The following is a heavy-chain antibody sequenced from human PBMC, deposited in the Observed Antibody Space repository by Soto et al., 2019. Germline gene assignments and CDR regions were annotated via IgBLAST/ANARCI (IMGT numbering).Heavy chain of an antibody. V-gene: IGHV4-31*03. D-gene: IGHD3-16*01. CDR1: GGSISSGGYY. CDR3: ALGGQEWYFDL. J-gene: IGHJ2*01. CDR2: IYYSGST. Sequence: QVQLQESGPGLVKPSQTLSLTCTVSGGSISSGGYYWSWIRQHPGKGLEWIGYIYYSGSTYYNPSLKSRVTISVDTSKNPFSLQPSSVTAADTAVYYCALGGQEWYFDLWGRGTLVTVSS.